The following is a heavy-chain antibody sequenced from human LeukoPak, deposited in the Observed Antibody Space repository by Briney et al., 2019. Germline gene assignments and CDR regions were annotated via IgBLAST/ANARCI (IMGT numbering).Heavy chain of an antibody. J-gene: IGHJ4*02. D-gene: IGHD1-26*01. CDR3: GGALSRGPGGHFDN. Sequence: GGSLRLSCAASGFTFNSYAMSWVRQAPGKGLEWVSAITDSGGNTNYADSVKGRFTISRDDAKNSLYLQMNSLRVEEPAVHFCGGALSRGPGGHFDNWGQGTLVTVSS. V-gene: IGHV3-23*01. CDR1: GFTFNSYA. CDR2: ITDSGGNT.